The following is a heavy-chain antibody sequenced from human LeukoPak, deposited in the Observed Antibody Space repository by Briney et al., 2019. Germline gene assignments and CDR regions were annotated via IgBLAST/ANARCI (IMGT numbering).Heavy chain of an antibody. CDR1: GYTFTSYD. D-gene: IGHD2-2*03. J-gene: IGHJ4*02. Sequence: ASVKVSCKASGYTFTSYDINWVRQATGQGLEWMGWMNPNSGNTGYAQKFQGRVTMTRNTSISTAYMELSSLRSEDTAVYYCARSDVDIVVVPAAYYFDYWGQGTLVTVSS. V-gene: IGHV1-8*01. CDR2: MNPNSGNT. CDR3: ARSDVDIVVVPAAYYFDY.